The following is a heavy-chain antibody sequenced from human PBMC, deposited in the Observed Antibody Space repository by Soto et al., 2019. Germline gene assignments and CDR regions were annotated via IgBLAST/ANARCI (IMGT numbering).Heavy chain of an antibody. D-gene: IGHD3-10*01. V-gene: IGHV3-7*01. J-gene: IGHJ3*02. CDR3: ARSMGWRDAFDI. CDR2: INEEGSER. CDR1: GFTFSRYW. Sequence: EVQLVESGGGLVQPGGSLRLSCAASGFTFSRYWMTWVRQAPGKGLEWLANINEEGSERYYVDSVKGRFTISRDNAKNSLYLQINSLRAEDTAVYYCARSMGWRDAFDIWGQGTMVTVSS.